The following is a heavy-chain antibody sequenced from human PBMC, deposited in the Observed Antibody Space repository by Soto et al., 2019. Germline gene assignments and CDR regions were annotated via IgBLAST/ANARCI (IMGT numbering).Heavy chain of an antibody. CDR2: IIPIFGTA. CDR1: GGTFSSYA. V-gene: IGHV1-69*13. CDR3: ARGGVLWFGELFSYYYYGMDV. J-gene: IGHJ6*02. D-gene: IGHD3-10*01. Sequence: GASVKVSCKASGGTFSSYAISWVRQAPGQGLEWMGGIIPIFGTANYAQKFQGRVTITADESTSTAYMELSSLRSEDTAVYYCARGGVLWFGELFSYYYYGMDVWGQGTTVTVSS.